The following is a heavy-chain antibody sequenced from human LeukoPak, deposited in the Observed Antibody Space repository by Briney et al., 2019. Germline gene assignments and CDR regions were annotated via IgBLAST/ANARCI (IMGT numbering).Heavy chain of an antibody. CDR3: AREVPGYSYGYYYYYMDV. Sequence: PSETLSLTCAVSGYSISSGYYWGWIRQPPGKGLEWIGSIYHSGSTYYNPSLKSRVTISVDTSKNQFSLKLSSVTAADTAVYYCAREVPGYSYGYYYYYMDVWGKGTTVTVSS. CDR2: IYHSGST. D-gene: IGHD5-18*01. CDR1: GYSISSGYY. V-gene: IGHV4-38-2*02. J-gene: IGHJ6*03.